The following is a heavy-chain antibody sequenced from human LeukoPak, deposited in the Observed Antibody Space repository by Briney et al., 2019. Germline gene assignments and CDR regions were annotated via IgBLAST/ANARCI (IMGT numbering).Heavy chain of an antibody. J-gene: IGHJ4*02. CDR1: GGSFSGYY. Sequence: SETLSLTCAVYGGSFSGYYWSWIRQPPGKGLEWIGEINHSGSTNYNPSLKSRVIISVDTSKNQFSLKLSSVTAADTAVYYCARSRVTPLWYFDYWGQGTLVTVSS. CDR3: ARSRVTPLWYFDY. CDR2: INHSGST. D-gene: IGHD2-21*02. V-gene: IGHV4-34*01.